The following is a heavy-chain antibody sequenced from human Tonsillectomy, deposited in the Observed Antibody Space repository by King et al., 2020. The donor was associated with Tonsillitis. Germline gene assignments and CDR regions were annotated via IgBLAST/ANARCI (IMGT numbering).Heavy chain of an antibody. CDR1: GFTFDDYA. CDR2: ISGAGGST. CDR3: AKSADAVMVNDAFDI. Sequence: VQLVESGGGVVQPGGSLRLSCAASGFTFDDYAMHWVRQAPGKGLEWVSLISGAGGSTYYADSVKGRFTISRDNSKNSLDLQMNSLRTEETALYYCAKSADAVMVNDAFDIWGQGTMVTVSS. D-gene: IGHD2-8*01. J-gene: IGHJ3*02. V-gene: IGHV3-43*02.